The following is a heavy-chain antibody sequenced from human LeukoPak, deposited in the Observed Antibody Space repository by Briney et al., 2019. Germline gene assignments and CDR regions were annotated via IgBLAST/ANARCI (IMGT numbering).Heavy chain of an antibody. Sequence: GGSLRLSCAASGFTFSDYAMSWVRQAPGKGLEWVSAISGSGDDTYYADSVKGRFTISRDNSKNTLYLQMNSLRGEDTAVYYCARTVGTHSSGWYYFDYWGQGTLVTVSS. CDR1: GFTFSDYA. CDR3: ARTVGTHSSGWYYFDY. J-gene: IGHJ4*02. CDR2: ISGSGDDT. D-gene: IGHD6-19*01. V-gene: IGHV3-23*01.